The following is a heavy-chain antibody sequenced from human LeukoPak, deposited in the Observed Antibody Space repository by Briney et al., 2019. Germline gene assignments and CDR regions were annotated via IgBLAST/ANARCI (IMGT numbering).Heavy chain of an antibody. D-gene: IGHD3-10*01. CDR2: ISSSGSTI. J-gene: IGHJ4*02. Sequence: GGPLRLSCAASGFTFSDYYMNWIRQAPGKGLEWVSYISSSGSTIYYADSVKGRFTISRDNSKNTLYLQLHSLRAEDAAVYYCAKDLNYDGSGTDYWGQGTLVTVSS. CDR1: GFTFSDYY. V-gene: IGHV3-11*04. CDR3: AKDLNYDGSGTDY.